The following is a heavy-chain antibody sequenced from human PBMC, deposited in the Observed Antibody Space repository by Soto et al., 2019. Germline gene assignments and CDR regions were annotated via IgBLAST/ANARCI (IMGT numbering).Heavy chain of an antibody. CDR1: GYTFTSYG. Sequence: QVQLVQSGAEVKKPGASVKVSCKASGYTFTSYGISWVRQAPGQGLEWMGWISAYNGNTNYAQKLQGKVTMTTNTSLSTAYMELKSLRSDDTAVYYCARDLYIVVVVAASYDAFGIWGQGTMVTVSS. CDR3: ARDLYIVVVVAASYDAFGI. D-gene: IGHD2-15*01. J-gene: IGHJ3*02. CDR2: ISAYNGNT. V-gene: IGHV1-18*01.